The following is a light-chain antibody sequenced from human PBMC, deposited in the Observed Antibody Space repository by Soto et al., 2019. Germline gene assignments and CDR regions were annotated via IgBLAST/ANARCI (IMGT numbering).Light chain of an antibody. CDR2: DTS. CDR1: TGAVTSGHY. V-gene: IGLV7-46*01. Sequence: QAVVTQEPSLTVSPGGTVTLTCGSSTGAVTSGHYPYWFQQKPGQAPRTLIYDTSNKHSWTPDPFSGSLLGGKAALTLSGAQPEDEAEYYCLLSYSGARAAVFGGGTQLTVL. CDR3: LLSYSGARAAV. J-gene: IGLJ7*01.